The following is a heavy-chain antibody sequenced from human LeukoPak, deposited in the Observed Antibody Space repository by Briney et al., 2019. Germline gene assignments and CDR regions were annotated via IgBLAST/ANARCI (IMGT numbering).Heavy chain of an antibody. CDR3: ARASRESGLDY. CDR2: IYSGGST. CDR1: GFTVTNNY. D-gene: IGHD3-3*01. J-gene: IGHJ4*02. V-gene: IGHV3-66*01. Sequence: GGSLRLSCAASGFTVTNNYMSWVRQAPGKGLEWVSVIYSGGSTYYADSVKGRFTISRDNSKNTLYLQMNSLRAEDTAVYYCARASRESGLDYWGQGTLVTVSS.